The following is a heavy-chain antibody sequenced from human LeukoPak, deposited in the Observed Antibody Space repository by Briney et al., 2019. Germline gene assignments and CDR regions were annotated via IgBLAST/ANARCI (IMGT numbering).Heavy chain of an antibody. J-gene: IGHJ5*02. V-gene: IGHV1-46*01. D-gene: IGHD1-1*01. CDR1: GYTFTSYY. CDR2: INPSGGST. CDR3: ARDQRENWNDEELDP. Sequence: ASVKVSCKASGYTFTSYYMHWVRQAPGQGLEWMGIINPSGGSTNYAQKSQGRVTMTRDTSTSTVYMELSSLRSEDTAVYYCARDQRENWNDEELDPWGQGTLVTVSS.